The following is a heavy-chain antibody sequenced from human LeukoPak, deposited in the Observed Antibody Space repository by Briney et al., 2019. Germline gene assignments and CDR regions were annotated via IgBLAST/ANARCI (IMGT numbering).Heavy chain of an antibody. V-gene: IGHV4-34*01. CDR3: ARAVWWSGYFDY. CDR1: GFTFSTYA. Sequence: GSLRLSCAASGFTFSTYAMSWVRQAPGKGLEWIGEINHSGSTNYNPSLKSRVTISVDTSKNQFSLKLSSVTAADTAVYYCARAVWWSGYFDYWGQGTLVTVSS. CDR2: INHSGST. J-gene: IGHJ4*02. D-gene: IGHD2-15*01.